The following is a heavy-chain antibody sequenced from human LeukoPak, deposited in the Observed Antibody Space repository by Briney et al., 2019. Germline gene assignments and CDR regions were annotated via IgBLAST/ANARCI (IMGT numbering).Heavy chain of an antibody. CDR1: GGSFSGYY. Sequence: SETLSLTCAVYGGSFSGYYWSWIRQPPGKGLEWIGEINHSGSTNYNPSLKSRVTISVDTSKNQFSLKLSSVTAADTAVYYCARDHRGSGSPIDYWGQGTLVTVSS. CDR2: INHSGST. V-gene: IGHV4-34*01. J-gene: IGHJ4*02. D-gene: IGHD3-10*01. CDR3: ARDHRGSGSPIDY.